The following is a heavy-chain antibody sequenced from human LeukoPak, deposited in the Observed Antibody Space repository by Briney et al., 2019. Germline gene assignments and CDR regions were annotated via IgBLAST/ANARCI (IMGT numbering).Heavy chain of an antibody. CDR2: MNPNSGNT. V-gene: IGHV1-8*03. CDR1: GYTFTSYD. Sequence: GASVKVSCKASGYTFTSYDINWVRQATGQGLEWMGWMNPNSGNTGYAQKFQGRVTITRNTSISTAYMELSSLRSEDTAVYYCVSEGHSTRFDIWGQGTMVTVSS. D-gene: IGHD3-10*01. CDR3: VSEGHSTRFDI. J-gene: IGHJ3*02.